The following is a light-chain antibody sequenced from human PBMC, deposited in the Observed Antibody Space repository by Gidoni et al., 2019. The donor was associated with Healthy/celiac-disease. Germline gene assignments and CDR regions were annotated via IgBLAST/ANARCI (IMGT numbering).Light chain of an antibody. J-gene: IGKJ2*01. CDR2: AAS. CDR1: QSISSY. CDR3: QQSYSTPHM. V-gene: IGKV1-39*01. Sequence: DIQMTPSPSSLSAYVGDRVTITCRASQSISSYLKWYQQKPGKAPKLLIYAASSLHSRVPSRFSGSGSGKDFTLTISSLQPEEFATYYCQQSYSTPHMFGQGTKLEIK.